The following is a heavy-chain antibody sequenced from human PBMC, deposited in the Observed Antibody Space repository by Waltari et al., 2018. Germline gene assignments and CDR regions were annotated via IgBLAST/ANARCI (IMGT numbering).Heavy chain of an antibody. CDR3: ARQLGYSYALGS. CDR2: IHIGGAT. Sequence: EVQLVESGGTVIQPGGSLRLSCAISGVAVTANFFTWVRQAPGKGRECVSIIHIGGATDCADSVRGRFTSSRDSSKNTLYLQMNSLRVDDTAVYYCARQLGYSYALGSWGQGTLVTVSS. J-gene: IGHJ5*02. CDR1: GVAVTANF. D-gene: IGHD5-18*01. V-gene: IGHV3-53*01.